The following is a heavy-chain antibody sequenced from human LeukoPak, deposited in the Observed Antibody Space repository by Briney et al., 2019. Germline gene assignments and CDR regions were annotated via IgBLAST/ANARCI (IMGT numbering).Heavy chain of an antibody. Sequence: GGSLRLSCAASGFTFTSYAMSWVRQTPGKGLEWVSFISDSSAGDSTYYADSLRGRFTISRDSSKSTLYLQMNSLRAEDTAVYYCTKVSTTGVGGRGYFDQWGQGTQVTVSS. CDR1: GFTFTSYA. J-gene: IGHJ4*02. D-gene: IGHD1-1*01. CDR2: ISDSSAGDST. V-gene: IGHV3-23*01. CDR3: TKVSTTGVGGRGYFDQ.